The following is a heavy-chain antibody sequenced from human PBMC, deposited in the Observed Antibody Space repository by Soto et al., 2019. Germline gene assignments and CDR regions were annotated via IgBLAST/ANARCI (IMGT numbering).Heavy chain of an antibody. CDR3: AKDRTVADRNFDY. V-gene: IGHV3-30-3*01. D-gene: IGHD4-17*01. CDR2: ISYDGSNK. CDR1: CFTFSSYA. J-gene: IGHJ4*02. Sequence: GGSLRLSCAASCFTFSSYAMHWVRQAPGKGLEWVAVISYDGSNKYYADSVKGRFTISRDNSKNTLYLQMNGLRAEDTAVYYCAKDRTVADRNFDYWGQGTQVTVAS.